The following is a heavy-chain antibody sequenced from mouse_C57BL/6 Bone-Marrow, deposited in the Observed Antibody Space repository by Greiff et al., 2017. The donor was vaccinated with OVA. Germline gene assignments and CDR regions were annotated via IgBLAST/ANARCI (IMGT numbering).Heavy chain of an antibody. CDR1: GFTFSSYA. CDR3: ARDSYYGSSFDY. V-gene: IGHV5-4*01. J-gene: IGHJ2*01. D-gene: IGHD1-1*01. Sequence: EVQRVESGGGLVKPGGSLKLSCAASGFTFSSYAMSWVRQTPEKRLEWVATISDGGSYTYYPDNVKGRFTISRDNAKNNLYLQMSHLKSEDTAMYYCARDSYYGSSFDYWGQGTTLTVSS. CDR2: ISDGGSYT.